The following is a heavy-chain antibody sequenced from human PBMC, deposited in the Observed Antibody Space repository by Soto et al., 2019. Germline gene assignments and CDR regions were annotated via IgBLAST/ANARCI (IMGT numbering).Heavy chain of an antibody. CDR2: IIPIFGTA. Sequence: GASVKVSCKASGGTFSSYAISWVRQAPGQGLEWMGGIIPIFGTANYAQKFQGRVTITADESTSTAYMELSSLRSEDTAVYYCARDNPGEKSLKYYYGMDVWVQGTTVTVSS. J-gene: IGHJ6*02. V-gene: IGHV1-69*13. CDR1: GGTFSSYA. CDR3: ARDNPGEKSLKYYYGMDV. D-gene: IGHD3-10*01.